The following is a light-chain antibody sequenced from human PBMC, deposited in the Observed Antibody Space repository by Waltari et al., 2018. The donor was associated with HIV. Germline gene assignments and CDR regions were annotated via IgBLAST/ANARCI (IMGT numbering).Light chain of an antibody. CDR3: QQTFNIPLI. J-gene: IGKJ3*01. CDR2: AAS. Sequence: DIQMTQSPSSLSASVGARVTITCRASQSIGVYLNWYRQKQGKAPELLIYAASNLQSGLPPRFSGSGSGTDFTLTISSLQPEDFATYYCQQTFNIPLIFGPGTKVDI. V-gene: IGKV1-39*01. CDR1: QSIGVY.